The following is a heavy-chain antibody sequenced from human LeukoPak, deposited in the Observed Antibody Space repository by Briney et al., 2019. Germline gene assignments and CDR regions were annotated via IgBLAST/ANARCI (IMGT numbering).Heavy chain of an antibody. V-gene: IGHV4-61*05. CDR3: ARGNDIYEWFDP. D-gene: IGHD3-9*01. CDR2: IYYSGGT. Sequence: SETLSLTCTVSGGSISSSSYYWGWIRQPPGKGLEWIGYIYYSGGTNYNPSLKSRVTISVDTSKNQFSLKLSSVTAADTAVYYCARGNDIYEWFDPWGQGTLVTVSS. J-gene: IGHJ5*02. CDR1: GGSISSSSYY.